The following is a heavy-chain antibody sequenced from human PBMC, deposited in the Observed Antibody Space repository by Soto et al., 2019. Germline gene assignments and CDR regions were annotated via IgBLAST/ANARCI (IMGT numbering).Heavy chain of an antibody. Sequence: PGGSLRLSCAASGFTFSSYAMHWVRQAPGKGLEWVAVISYDGSNKYYADSVKGRFTISRDNSKNTLYLQMNSLRAEDTAVYYCARGVEEAAAGSYYYYYGMDVWGQGTTVTVSS. CDR2: ISYDGSNK. D-gene: IGHD6-13*01. J-gene: IGHJ6*02. CDR1: GFTFSSYA. CDR3: ARGVEEAAAGSYYYYYGMDV. V-gene: IGHV3-30-3*01.